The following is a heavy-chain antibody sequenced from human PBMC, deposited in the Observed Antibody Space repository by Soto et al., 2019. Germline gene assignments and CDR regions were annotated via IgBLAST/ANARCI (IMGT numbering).Heavy chain of an antibody. V-gene: IGHV4-59*08. CDR1: GGSISSYY. D-gene: IGHD6-13*01. Sequence: SETLSLTCTVSGGSISSYYWSWIRQPPGKGLDWIGYVYYSGSTNYNPSLKSRVTISIDTSKNQFSLKLSSVTAADTAVYYCARQSGSSWRNHYYYYGLDVWGQGTTVTVSS. CDR2: VYYSGST. J-gene: IGHJ6*02. CDR3: ARQSGSSWRNHYYYYGLDV.